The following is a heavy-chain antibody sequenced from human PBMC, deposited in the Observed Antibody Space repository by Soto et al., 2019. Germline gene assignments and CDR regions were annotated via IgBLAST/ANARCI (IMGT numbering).Heavy chain of an antibody. CDR2: ILPMFGKT. V-gene: IGHV1-69*06. D-gene: IGHD4-4*01. CDR3: ARPRTVAATKGYDY. J-gene: IGHJ4*02. Sequence: QVRLAQSGAEVEKPGSSVKVSCKASGGTFSNYGITWVRQAPRQGLEWMGAILPMFGKTNYAQKFQGRVTIIADKSPDTVYLELSRLRSDDTAVYYCARPRTVAATKGYDYWGQGTLVTVSS. CDR1: GGTFSNYG.